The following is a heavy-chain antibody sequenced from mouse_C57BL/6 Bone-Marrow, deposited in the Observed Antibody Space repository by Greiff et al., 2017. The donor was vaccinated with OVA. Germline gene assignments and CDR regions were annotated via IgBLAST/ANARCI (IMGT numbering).Heavy chain of an antibody. CDR2: LYPRSGNT. J-gene: IGHJ2*01. CDR1: GYTFTSYG. CDR3: ARSSLHDYGSSYNY. Sequence: VQLQQSGAELARPGASVKLSCKASGYTFTSYGISWVKQRTGQGLEWIGELYPRSGNTYYNEKFKGKAPLTADKSSSTAYMELRSLTSEDSAVYVGARSSLHDYGSSYNYWGQGTTLTVSS. V-gene: IGHV1-81*01. D-gene: IGHD1-1*01.